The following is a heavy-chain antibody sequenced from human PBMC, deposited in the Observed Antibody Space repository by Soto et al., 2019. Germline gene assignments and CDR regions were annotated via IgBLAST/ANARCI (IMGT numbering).Heavy chain of an antibody. D-gene: IGHD2-21*02. CDR3: ARDQMVVTAIPGGRWFDP. J-gene: IGHJ5*02. V-gene: IGHV1-24*01. Sequence: ASVKVSCKVSGYTLTELSMHWVRQAPGKGLEWMGGFDPEDGETIYAQKFQGRVTMTEDTSTDTAYMELSSLRSEDTAVYYCARDQMVVTAIPGGRWFDPWGQGTVVTVSS. CDR2: FDPEDGET. CDR1: GYTLTELS.